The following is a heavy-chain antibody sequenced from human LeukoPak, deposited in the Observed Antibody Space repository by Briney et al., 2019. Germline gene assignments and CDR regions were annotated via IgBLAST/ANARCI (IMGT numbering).Heavy chain of an antibody. CDR3: ARGRIITMVRGVPKTYYFDY. V-gene: IGHV4-34*01. J-gene: IGHJ4*02. D-gene: IGHD3-10*01. CDR2: INHSGST. CDR1: GGSFSGYY. Sequence: SETLSLTCAVYGGSFSGYYWGWIRQPPGKGLEWIGEINHSGSTNYNPPLKSRVTISVDTSKNQFSLKLSSVTAADTAVYYCARGRIITMVRGVPKTYYFDYWGQGTLVTVSS.